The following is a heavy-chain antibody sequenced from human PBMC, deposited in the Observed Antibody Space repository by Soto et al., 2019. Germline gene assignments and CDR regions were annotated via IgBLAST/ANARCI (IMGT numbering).Heavy chain of an antibody. CDR2: MSYDGSDK. Sequence: QVQLVESGGGVVQPGRSLRLSCAASGFSFSSYGMQWVRQAPGKGLEWVAVMSYDGSDKYYADSVKGRFTISRDNSKNTLYLQMSCLRAEDTAVYYCAKTGSGYDYFYYMDVWGKGTTVTVSS. V-gene: IGHV3-30*18. J-gene: IGHJ6*03. D-gene: IGHD5-12*01. CDR3: AKTGSGYDYFYYMDV. CDR1: GFSFSSYG.